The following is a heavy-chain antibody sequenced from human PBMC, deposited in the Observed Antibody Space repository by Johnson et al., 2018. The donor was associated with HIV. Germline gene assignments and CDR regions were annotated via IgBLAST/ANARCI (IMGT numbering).Heavy chain of an antibody. CDR1: GFTVSGNY. Sequence: EVQLVESGGGVVQPGRSLRLSCAASGFTVSGNYMNWVRQAPGKGLEWVSVIYSDGSTYYADSVQGRFTLSRDNSQNTLYLQMNSLRAEDTAVYFCARVALTVAGIAFDTLDVWGQGTMVIVSS. V-gene: IGHV3-66*01. J-gene: IGHJ3*01. D-gene: IGHD6-19*01. CDR3: ARVALTVAGIAFDTLDV. CDR2: IYSDGST.